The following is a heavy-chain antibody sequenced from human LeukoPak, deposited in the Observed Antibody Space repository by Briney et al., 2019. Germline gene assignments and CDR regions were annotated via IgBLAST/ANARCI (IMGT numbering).Heavy chain of an antibody. V-gene: IGHV3-73*01. CDR2: IGRQGDSDAT. CDR1: GLTFSGSG. Sequence: GGSRRLSCAASGLTFSGSGIHWVRQASGKGLEWLGRIGRQGDSDATRYAASLKGKFTISRVDSRNTAYLQMNSLKTEDTAVYYCAGDYNFLTGLNYWGQGTLVTVSS. D-gene: IGHD3-9*01. J-gene: IGHJ4*02. CDR3: AGDYNFLTGLNY.